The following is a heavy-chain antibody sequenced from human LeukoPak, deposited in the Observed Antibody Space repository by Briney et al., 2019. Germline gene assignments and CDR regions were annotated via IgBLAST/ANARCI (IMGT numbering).Heavy chain of an antibody. Sequence: PSETLSLTCTVSGGSISSYYWSWIRQPPGKGLEWIGYIYYSGSTNYNPSLKSRVTISVDTSKNQFSLKLSSVTAADTAVYYCARGTAMVKYSPSYYFDYWGQGTLVTVSS. V-gene: IGHV4-59*12. CDR1: GGSISSYY. CDR2: IYYSGST. J-gene: IGHJ4*02. CDR3: ARGTAMVKYSPSYYFDY. D-gene: IGHD5-18*01.